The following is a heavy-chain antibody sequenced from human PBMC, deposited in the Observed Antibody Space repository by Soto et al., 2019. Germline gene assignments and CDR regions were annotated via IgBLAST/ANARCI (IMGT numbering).Heavy chain of an antibody. D-gene: IGHD2-15*01. Sequence: QVQLVESGGGVVQPGRSLRLSCAASGFTFSSYGMHWVRQAPGKGLEWVAVIWYDGSNKYYADSVKGRFTISRDNCKNTLYLQMNSLRAEDTAVYYCARVGYCSGGSCYSISKPFAFDIWGQGTMVTVSS. V-gene: IGHV3-33*01. CDR3: ARVGYCSGGSCYSISKPFAFDI. J-gene: IGHJ3*02. CDR2: IWYDGSNK. CDR1: GFTFSSYG.